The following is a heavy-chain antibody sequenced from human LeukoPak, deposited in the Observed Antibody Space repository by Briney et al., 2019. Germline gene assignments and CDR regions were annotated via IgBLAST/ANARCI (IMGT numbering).Heavy chain of an antibody. Sequence: PSQTLSLTCTVSGDSISRGSYYWNWIRQPAGKGLEWIGRIYTSGSTNYNPSLKSRVTISVDTSKNHFSLKLSSVTAADTALYYCARYEAVAGVFGSWGQGILVTVSS. CDR3: ARYEAVAGVFGS. D-gene: IGHD6-19*01. CDR2: IYTSGST. J-gene: IGHJ4*02. CDR1: GDSISRGSYY. V-gene: IGHV4-61*02.